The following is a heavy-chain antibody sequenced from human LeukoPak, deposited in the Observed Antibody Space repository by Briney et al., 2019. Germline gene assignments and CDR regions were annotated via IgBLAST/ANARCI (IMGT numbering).Heavy chain of an antibody. CDR1: GGSTGSDY. V-gene: IGHV4-59*08. J-gene: IGHJ4*02. CDR3: ARLSLHCSGGSCYRGAFDS. D-gene: IGHD2-15*01. Sequence: PSETLSLTCSVSGGSTGSDYWSWIRQPPGKGLEWIAYVYYSGVTSYNPSLKSRVAISIDTSKNQFSLNLTSVTAADTAVYYCARLSLHCSGGSCYRGAFDSWGQGTLVTVSS. CDR2: VYYSGVT.